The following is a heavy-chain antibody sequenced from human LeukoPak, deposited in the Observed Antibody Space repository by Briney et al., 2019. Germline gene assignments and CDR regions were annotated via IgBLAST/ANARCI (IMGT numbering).Heavy chain of an antibody. D-gene: IGHD2-15*01. V-gene: IGHV4-31*03. CDR3: SRGGYGVAFDF. J-gene: IGHJ3*01. CDR1: GGSISSGGYY. CDR2: IYYSGST. Sequence: SQTLSLTCTVSGGSISSGGYYWSWIRQHPGKGLEWIGYIYYSGSTYYNPSLKSRVTISVDTSKNQFSLKLSSVTAADTAVYYCSRGGYGVAFDFWSQGTMVTVSS.